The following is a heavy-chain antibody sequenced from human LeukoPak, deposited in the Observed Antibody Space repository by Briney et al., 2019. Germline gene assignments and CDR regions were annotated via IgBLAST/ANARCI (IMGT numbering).Heavy chain of an antibody. CDR1: GFTFSSYA. CDR2: ISADGTSQ. D-gene: IGHD5/OR15-5a*01. CDR3: ARDWAVSYFDY. J-gene: IGHJ4*02. V-gene: IGHV3-30*04. Sequence: PGGSLRLSCAASGFTFSSYAFHWVRQAPGKGLEWVAVISADGTSQKYADSVKGRFTISRDDSKNTLYLQMNSLSAEDTAVYYCARDWAVSYFDYWGQGTLVTVSS.